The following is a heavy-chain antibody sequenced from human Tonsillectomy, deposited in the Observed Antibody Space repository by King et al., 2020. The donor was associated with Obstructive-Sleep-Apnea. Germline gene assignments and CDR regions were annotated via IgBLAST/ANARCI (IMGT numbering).Heavy chain of an antibody. Sequence: GGALGRDCWNWGRQPPGQGLEWMGLTYCRGTTNSHPSRRGRVTTSVDTSRNQFSLMLSSVTAADTAGYSCARANAFSTGWGFDPWGQGTLVTVSS. J-gene: IGHJ5*02. D-gene: IGHD6-25*01. V-gene: IGHV4-59*08. CDR1: GGALGRDC. CDR3: ARANAFSTGWGFDP. CDR2: TYCRGTT.